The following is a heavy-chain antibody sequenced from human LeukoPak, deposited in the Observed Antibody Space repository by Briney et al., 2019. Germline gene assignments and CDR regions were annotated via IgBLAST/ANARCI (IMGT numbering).Heavy chain of an antibody. CDR3: AKGRLDWLSLDY. J-gene: IGHJ4*02. D-gene: IGHD3-9*01. CDR2: ISGSGGST. CDR1: GFTFSSYA. V-gene: IGHV3-23*01. Sequence: PGGSLRLSCAASGFTFSSYAMSWVRQAPGKGLEWVSAISGSGGSTYYADSVKGRFTISRDNSKNTLHLQMNSLRAEDTAVYYCAKGRLDWLSLDYWGQGTLVTVSS.